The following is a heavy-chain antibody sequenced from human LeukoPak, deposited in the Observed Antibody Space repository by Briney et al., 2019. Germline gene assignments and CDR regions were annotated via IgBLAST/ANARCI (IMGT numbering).Heavy chain of an antibody. J-gene: IGHJ4*02. CDR3: AKIEGRSSYYFDY. D-gene: IGHD6-6*01. Sequence: GGSLRLSCAASRFTFSTYAMHWVRQAPGKGLEWVAIISYDGGSTSYADSVKGRFTISRDNSKNTLYLQMSSLRTEDAAVYYCAKIEGRSSYYFDYWGQGKLVTVSS. CDR1: RFTFSTYA. V-gene: IGHV3-30*18. CDR2: ISYDGGST.